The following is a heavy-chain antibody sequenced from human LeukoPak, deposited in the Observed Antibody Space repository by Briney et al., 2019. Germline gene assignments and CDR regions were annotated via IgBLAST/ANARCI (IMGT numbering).Heavy chain of an antibody. CDR1: GYTFTSYG. CDR3: AREGAVAGTLENFDY. D-gene: IGHD6-19*01. J-gene: IGHJ4*02. CDR2: ISAYNGNT. Sequence: GASVKLSCKASGYTFTSYGISWVRQAPGQGLEWMGWISAYNGNTNYAQKLQGRVTMTTDTSTSTAYMELRSLRSDDTAVYYCAREGAVAGTLENFDYWGQGTLVTVSS. V-gene: IGHV1-18*01.